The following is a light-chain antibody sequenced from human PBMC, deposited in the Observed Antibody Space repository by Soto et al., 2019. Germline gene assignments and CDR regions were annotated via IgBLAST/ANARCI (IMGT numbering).Light chain of an antibody. CDR2: GAS. CDR1: QSVSNNY. V-gene: IGKV3-20*01. Sequence: EIVFTQSPGTLSLSPGERATLSCRASQSVSNNYLAWYQQKPGQAPRLLIYGASSRATGIPDRFSGSGSGTDFTLTISRLEPEDFAMYYCQQYGSSSGWTFGQGTKVDIK. CDR3: QQYGSSSGWT. J-gene: IGKJ1*01.